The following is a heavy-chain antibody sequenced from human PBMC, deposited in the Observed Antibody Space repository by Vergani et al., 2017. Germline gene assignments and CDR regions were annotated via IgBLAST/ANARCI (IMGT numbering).Heavy chain of an antibody. D-gene: IGHD2-2*01. CDR1: GYTFTDYS. Sequence: QVQLAQSGSELEKPGASVKVSCKTSGYTFTDYSMNWVRQAPGQGLGWMGWINTNRGNPTLAQGFTGRFVLSSDASVTTAYLQINSLKAEDTAVHYCARGEYCSTTRCYEPKVLGDWGQGTLVTVSS. CDR3: ARGEYCSTTRCYEPKVLGD. V-gene: IGHV7-4-1*02. CDR2: INTNRGNP. J-gene: IGHJ4*02.